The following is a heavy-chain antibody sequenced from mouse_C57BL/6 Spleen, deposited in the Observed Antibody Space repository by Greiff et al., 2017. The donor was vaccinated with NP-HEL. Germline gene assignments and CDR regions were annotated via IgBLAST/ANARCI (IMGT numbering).Heavy chain of an antibody. Sequence: ESGPGLVKPSQSLSLTCSVTGYSITSGYYWNWIRQFPGNKLEWMGYISYDGSNNYNPALKNRISITRDTSKNQFFLKLNSVTTEDTATYHCAREGANWESYYAMDYWGQGTSVTVSS. D-gene: IGHD4-1*01. J-gene: IGHJ4*01. CDR1: GYSITSGYY. CDR2: ISYDGSN. V-gene: IGHV3-6*01. CDR3: AREGANWESYYAMDY.